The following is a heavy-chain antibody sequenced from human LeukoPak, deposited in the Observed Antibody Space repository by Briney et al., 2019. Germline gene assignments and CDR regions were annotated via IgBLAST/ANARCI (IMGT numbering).Heavy chain of an antibody. CDR1: GFTFSSYS. D-gene: IGHD3/OR15-3a*01. V-gene: IGHV3-48*04. J-gene: IGHJ5*02. Sequence: GGSLRLSCAASGFTFSSYSMHWVRQAPGKGLEWVSYISSSSTTIYYADSVKGRFTISRDNAKNSLYLQMNSLRAEDTAVYYCARDWTGWSFDPWGQGTLVTVSS. CDR3: ARDWTGWSFDP. CDR2: ISSSSTTI.